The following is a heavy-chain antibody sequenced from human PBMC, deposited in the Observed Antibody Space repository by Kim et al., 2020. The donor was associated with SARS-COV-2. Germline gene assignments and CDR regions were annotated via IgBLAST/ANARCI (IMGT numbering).Heavy chain of an antibody. Sequence: GGSLRLSCAASGFTFSSYSMNWVRQAPGKGLEWVSSISSSSSYIYYADSVKGRFTISRDNAKNSLYLQMNSLRAEDTAVYYCARGVGGDYTTHWYFDLWGRGTLVTVSS. CDR3: ARGVGGDYTTHWYFDL. CDR1: GFTFSSYS. CDR2: ISSSSSYI. V-gene: IGHV3-21*01. D-gene: IGHD4-17*01. J-gene: IGHJ2*01.